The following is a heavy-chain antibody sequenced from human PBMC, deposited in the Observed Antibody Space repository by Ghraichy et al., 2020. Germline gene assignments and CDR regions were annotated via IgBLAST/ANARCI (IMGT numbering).Heavy chain of an antibody. J-gene: IGHJ5*02. CDR1: GGSISSSSHY. D-gene: IGHD4-11*01. V-gene: IGHV4-39*01. CDR3: ARSPFSNYPPAWFDP. CDR2: IYYNGDT. Sequence: SETLSLTYTVFGGSISSSSHYWGWIRQPPGKGLEWVGGIYYNGDTYYNPSLNSRVTISVDTPKNQFSLKVTSLTAADTAVYFCARSPFSNYPPAWFDPWGQGALVTVSS.